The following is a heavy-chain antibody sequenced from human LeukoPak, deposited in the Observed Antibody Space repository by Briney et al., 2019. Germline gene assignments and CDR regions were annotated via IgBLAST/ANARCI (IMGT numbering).Heavy chain of an antibody. CDR2: IIPIFGTA. J-gene: IGHJ4*02. CDR3: ATPSSSSWGFDY. D-gene: IGHD6-6*01. CDR1: GGTFSSYA. V-gene: IGHV1-69*05. Sequence: ASVKVSCKASGGTFSSYAISWVRQAPGQGLEWMGGIIPIFGTANYAQKFQGRVTITTDESTSTAYMELSSLRSEDTAVYYCATPSSSSWGFDYWGQGTLVTVSS.